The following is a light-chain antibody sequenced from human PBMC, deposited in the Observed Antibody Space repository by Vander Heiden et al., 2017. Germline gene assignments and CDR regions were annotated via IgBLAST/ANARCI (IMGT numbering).Light chain of an antibody. CDR2: AAS. J-gene: IGKJ1*01. CDR1: QSISSY. V-gene: IGKV1-39*01. CDR3: LQSYSTLWT. Sequence: EIQMTQSPSSLSASVGDRVTITCRASQSISSYLNWYQQKPGKAPKLLIYAASSLESGVPSRFSGSGSGTDFTLTISRLQPEDFATYYCLQSYSTLWTFGQGTKVEIK.